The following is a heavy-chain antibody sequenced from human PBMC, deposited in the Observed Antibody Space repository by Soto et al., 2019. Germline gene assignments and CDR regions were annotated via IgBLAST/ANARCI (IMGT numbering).Heavy chain of an antibody. Sequence: SETLSLTCAVYGGSFSGYYWSWIRQSPGKGLEWIGEINHSGSSISNPSLKSRVTISVDTSKNQFSLKLRSVTAADTAAYYCARGISLIVEVHRDAPDKYYFDSWSQGTLVTVSP. CDR3: ARGISLIVEVHRDAPDKYYFDS. V-gene: IGHV4-34*01. D-gene: IGHD2-15*01. CDR1: GGSFSGYY. CDR2: INHSGSS. J-gene: IGHJ4*02.